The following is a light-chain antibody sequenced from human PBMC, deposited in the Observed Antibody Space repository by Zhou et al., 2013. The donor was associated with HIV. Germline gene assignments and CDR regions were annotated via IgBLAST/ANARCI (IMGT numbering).Light chain of an antibody. CDR3: QQYGSSLRWCS. Sequence: EVLMTQSPVTLSVSPGARATLSCRASQSVDTYLAWYQQRPGQPPRLLIYDASTRATGVPVRFSGSGSGTEFTLSIANLQSEDVAVYYCQQYGSSLRWCSFGQGTKLEIK. J-gene: IGKJ2*04. CDR2: DAS. V-gene: IGKV3-15*01. CDR1: QSVDTY.